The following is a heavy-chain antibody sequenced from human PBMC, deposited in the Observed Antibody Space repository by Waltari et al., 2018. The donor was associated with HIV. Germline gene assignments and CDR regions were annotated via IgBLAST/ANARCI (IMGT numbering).Heavy chain of an antibody. CDR3: ARLDCSGGTCSPFDP. CDR2: LYYTGNT. CDR1: GGSVFSSVSY. Sequence: QLQLQESGPGLVKPSETLSLTCTVSGGSVFSSVSYWGWIRQPPGRGLEWIGTLYYTGNTYSNPSLQSRVTISVGVSKNPFSLKLGSVSASDTAVYYCARLDCSGGTCSPFDPWGQGTLVTVSS. J-gene: IGHJ5*01. V-gene: IGHV4-39*01. D-gene: IGHD2-15*01.